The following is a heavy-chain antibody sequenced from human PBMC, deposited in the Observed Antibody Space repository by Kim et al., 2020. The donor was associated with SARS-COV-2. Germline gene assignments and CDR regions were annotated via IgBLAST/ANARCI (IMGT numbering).Heavy chain of an antibody. D-gene: IGHD3-10*02. CDR3: ARVPCSRLRGLTYSYYGMDV. Sequence: GGSLRLSCAASGFTFSSCAIHWVRQAPGKGLEWVAVISYDGSNKNYADSVKGRFTISRDNSKNTLYLQMNSLRAEDTALYYCARVPCSRLRGLTYSYYGMDVWGQGTTVTVSS. CDR1: GFTFSSCA. CDR2: ISYDGSNK. V-gene: IGHV3-30-3*01. J-gene: IGHJ6*01.